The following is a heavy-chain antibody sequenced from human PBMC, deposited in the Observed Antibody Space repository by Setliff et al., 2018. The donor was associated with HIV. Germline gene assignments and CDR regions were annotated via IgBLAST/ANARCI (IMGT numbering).Heavy chain of an antibody. D-gene: IGHD3-3*01. CDR3: ARSYNFWGGNYHYMDV. J-gene: IGHJ6*03. CDR2: IHHSGST. CDR1: GGSFNDYY. Sequence: SETLSLTCAVYGGSFNDYYWTWIRQPPGKGLEWIGEIHHSGSTNYSPSLKSRLTISVDRSKSQFSLKLTSVTAADTAIYYCARSYNFWGGNYHYMDVWGKGIKVTVSS. V-gene: IGHV4-34*01.